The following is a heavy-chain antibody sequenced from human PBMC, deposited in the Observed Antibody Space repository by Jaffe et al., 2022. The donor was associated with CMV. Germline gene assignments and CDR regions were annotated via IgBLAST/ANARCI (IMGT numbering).Heavy chain of an antibody. V-gene: IGHV3-49*04. Sequence: EVQLVESGGGLVQPGRSLRLSCTASGFTFGDYAMSWVRQAPGKGLEWVGFIRSKAYGGTTEYAASVKGRFTISRDDSKSIAYLQMNSLKTEDTAVYYCTSSLGYWGQGTLVTVSS. CDR1: GFTFGDYA. D-gene: IGHD3-16*01. J-gene: IGHJ4*02. CDR2: IRSKAYGGTT. CDR3: TSSLGY.